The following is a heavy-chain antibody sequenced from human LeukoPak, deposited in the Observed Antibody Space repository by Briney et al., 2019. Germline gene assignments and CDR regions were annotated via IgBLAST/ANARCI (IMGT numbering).Heavy chain of an antibody. Sequence: GGSLRLSCAASGFTFSSYEMNWVRQAPGKGLEWVSYISSSGRTIYYADSVKGRFTISRDNAKNSLYLQMNSLRAEDTAVYYCARERIGDDAFDIWGQGTMVTVSS. J-gene: IGHJ3*02. CDR1: GFTFSSYE. CDR2: ISSSGRTI. V-gene: IGHV3-48*03. D-gene: IGHD2-15*01. CDR3: ARERIGDDAFDI.